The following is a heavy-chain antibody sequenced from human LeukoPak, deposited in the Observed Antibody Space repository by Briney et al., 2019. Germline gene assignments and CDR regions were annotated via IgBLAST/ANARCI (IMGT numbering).Heavy chain of an antibody. V-gene: IGHV1-8*01. CDR3: ARELYGYCSGGSCYRYYYYGMDV. CDR2: MNPNSGNT. D-gene: IGHD2-15*01. CDR1: GYTFTSYD. J-gene: IGHJ6*02. Sequence: ASVKVSRKASGYTFTSYDINWVRQATGQGLEWMGWMNPNSGNTGYAQKFQGRVTMTRNTSISTAYMELSSLRSEDTAVYYCARELYGYCSGGSCYRYYYYGMDVWGQGTTVTVSS.